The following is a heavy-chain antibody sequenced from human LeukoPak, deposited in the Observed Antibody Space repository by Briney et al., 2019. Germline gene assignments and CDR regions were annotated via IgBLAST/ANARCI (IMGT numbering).Heavy chain of an antibody. V-gene: IGHV1-69*01. CDR1: GGTFSSYA. Sequence: SVKVSCKAPGGTFSSYAISWVRQAPGQGLEWMGGIIPIFGTANYAQKFQGRVTITADESTSTAYMELSSLRSEDTAVYYCARSPRIAAASFDIWGQGTMVTVSS. D-gene: IGHD6-13*01. CDR3: ARSPRIAAASFDI. CDR2: IIPIFGTA. J-gene: IGHJ3*02.